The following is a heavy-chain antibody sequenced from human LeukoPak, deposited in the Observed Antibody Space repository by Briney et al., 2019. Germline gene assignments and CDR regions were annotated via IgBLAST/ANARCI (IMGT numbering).Heavy chain of an antibody. J-gene: IGHJ4*02. CDR1: GFTFSKAW. CDR3: TTDAATIAAAGTGPY. D-gene: IGHD6-13*01. V-gene: IGHV3-15*01. CDR2: IKRKTNGGTT. Sequence: MTGVSLRLSCAASGFTFSKAWMSWVRQAPGKGLEWVGRIKRKTNGGTTDYAAPVKGRFTISRDDSNNTLYLQMNSLKTEDTAVYYCTTDAATIAAAGTGPYWGQGTLVTVSS.